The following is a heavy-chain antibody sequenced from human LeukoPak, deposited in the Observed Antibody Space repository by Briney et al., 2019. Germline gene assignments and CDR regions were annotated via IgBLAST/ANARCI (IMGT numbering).Heavy chain of an antibody. CDR3: ARGRIAVAGTYNWFDP. V-gene: IGHV4-34*01. D-gene: IGHD6-19*01. CDR1: GGSFSGYY. Sequence: SETPSLTCAVYGGSFSGYYWSWIRQPPGKGLEWIGEINHSGSTYYNPSLKSRVTISVDTSKNQFSLKLSSVTAADTAVYYCARGRIAVAGTYNWFDPWGQGTLVTVSS. J-gene: IGHJ5*02. CDR2: INHSGST.